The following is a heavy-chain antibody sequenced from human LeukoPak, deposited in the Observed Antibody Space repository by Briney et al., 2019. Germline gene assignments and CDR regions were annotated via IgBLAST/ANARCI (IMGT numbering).Heavy chain of an antibody. CDR3: ATDASIYDSRGYYYLW. CDR1: VGTFSRYT. CDR2: IIPMFGRA. J-gene: IGHJ4*02. D-gene: IGHD3-22*01. V-gene: IGHV1-69*13. Sequence: SVKVSCKASVGTFSRYTISWVRQAPGQGLEWMGGIIPMFGRANYAQKFQGRLTITADESSTTAYMELSGLRSEDTAVYYCATDASIYDSRGYYYLWWGQGTLVTVSS.